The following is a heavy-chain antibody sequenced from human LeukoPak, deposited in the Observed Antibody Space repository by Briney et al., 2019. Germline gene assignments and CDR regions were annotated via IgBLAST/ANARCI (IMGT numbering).Heavy chain of an antibody. CDR3: ARARRIAVAGSLQNWFDP. J-gene: IGHJ5*02. V-gene: IGHV3-30-3*01. Sequence: GGSLRLACAASGFTFSSYAMHWVRQAPGKGLEWVAVISYDGSNKYYADSVKGRFTISRDNSKNTLYLQMNSLRAEDTAVYYCARARRIAVAGSLQNWFDPWGQGTLVTVSS. CDR2: ISYDGSNK. CDR1: GFTFSSYA. D-gene: IGHD6-19*01.